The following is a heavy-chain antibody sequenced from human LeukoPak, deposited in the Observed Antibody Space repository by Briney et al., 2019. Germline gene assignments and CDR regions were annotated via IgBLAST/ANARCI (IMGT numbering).Heavy chain of an antibody. CDR1: GYTFTSYG. V-gene: IGHV1-18*01. CDR2: ISAYNGNT. CDR3: ARVGYRHYYGSGSYYPIDY. D-gene: IGHD3-10*01. J-gene: IGHJ4*02. Sequence: ASVKVSCKASGYTFTSYGISWVRQAPGQGLEWMGWISAYNGNTNYAQKLRGRVTMTTDTSTSTAYIEMRRLRSDDTAVYYCARVGYRHYYGSGSYYPIDYWAQGTLLTVSS.